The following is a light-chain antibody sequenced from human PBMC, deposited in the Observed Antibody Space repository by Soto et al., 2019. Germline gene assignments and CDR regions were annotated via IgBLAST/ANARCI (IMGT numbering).Light chain of an antibody. CDR3: QQYGSSPRT. J-gene: IGKJ1*01. CDR2: DAS. V-gene: IGKV3D-20*01. CDR1: QSVSSGY. Sequence: EIVLTQSPATLSLSPGERATLSCGASQSVSSGYLAWYQQKPGLAPRLIIYDASSRATGIPDRFSGSGSGTDFTLTISRLEPEDFAVYYCQQYGSSPRTFGQGTKVEIK.